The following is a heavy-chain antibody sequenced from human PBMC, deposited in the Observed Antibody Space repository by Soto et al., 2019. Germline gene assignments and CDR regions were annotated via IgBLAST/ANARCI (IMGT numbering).Heavy chain of an antibody. CDR3: AKEDYSLHDWFDP. V-gene: IGHV3-23*01. Sequence: PGGSLRLSCVASGFPFDSYGIHWVRRAPGKGLEWVSAIGGAGGSKYYADSVKGRFTISRDNSKNTLYLQMNSLRAEDTAVYYCAKEDYSLHDWFDPWGQGTLVTVSS. J-gene: IGHJ5*02. CDR2: IGGAGGSK. CDR1: GFPFDSYG. D-gene: IGHD4-4*01.